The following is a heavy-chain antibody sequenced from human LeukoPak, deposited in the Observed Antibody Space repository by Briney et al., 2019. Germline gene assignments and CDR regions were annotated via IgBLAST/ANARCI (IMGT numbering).Heavy chain of an antibody. CDR2: ISYDGSNK. J-gene: IGHJ4*02. D-gene: IGHD1-26*01. V-gene: IGHV3-30-3*01. Sequence: GGSLRLSCAASGFTFSSYAMHWVRQAPGKGLEWVAVISYDGSNKYYADSVKGRFTISRDNSKNTLYLQMNSLRAEDTAVYYCARVRYSGSYFLDYWGQGTLVTVSS. CDR1: GFTFSSYA. CDR3: ARVRYSGSYFLDY.